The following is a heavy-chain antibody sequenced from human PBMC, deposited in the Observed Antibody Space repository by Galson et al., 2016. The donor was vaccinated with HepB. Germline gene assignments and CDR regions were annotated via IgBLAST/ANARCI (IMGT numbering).Heavy chain of an antibody. D-gene: IGHD3-10*01. Sequence: SLRLSCAASEFTFSSYGMHWVRRAPGKGLEWVASISYEGSNQYYADSVKGRFTISRDNSKSTLFLQMNSLRAEDTALYYCAKVQHPYGSGNYFSKWGQGTLVTVSS. V-gene: IGHV3-30*18. CDR3: AKVQHPYGSGNYFSK. J-gene: IGHJ4*02. CDR2: ISYEGSNQ. CDR1: EFTFSSYG.